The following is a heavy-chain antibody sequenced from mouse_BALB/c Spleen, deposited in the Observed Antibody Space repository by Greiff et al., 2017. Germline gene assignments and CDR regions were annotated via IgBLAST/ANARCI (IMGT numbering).Heavy chain of an antibody. CDR2: ISTYYGDA. CDR3: ARAGYGNPFAY. J-gene: IGHJ3*01. CDR1: GYTFTDYA. D-gene: IGHD2-10*02. Sequence: VKLQESGAELVRPGVSVKISCKGSGYTFTDYAMHWVKQSHAKSLEWIGVISTYYGDASYNQKFKGKATMTVDKSSSTAYMELARLTSEDSAIYYCARAGYGNPFAYWGQGTLVTVSA. V-gene: IGHV1S137*01.